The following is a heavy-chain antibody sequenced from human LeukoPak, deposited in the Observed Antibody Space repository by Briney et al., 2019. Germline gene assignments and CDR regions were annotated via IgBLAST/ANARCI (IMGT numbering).Heavy chain of an antibody. CDR2: IRFDASNK. J-gene: IGHJ4*02. CDR3: AGDFDY. V-gene: IGHV3-30*02. CDR1: RFTFSSYD. Sequence: ARSLRLSFAASRFTFSSYDMHWVRQAPGKGLDWVAFIRFDASNKHYADSVKGRFTISRDNSENTLYLQMNSLGLEDTAVYYCAGDFDYWGQGTLVSVSS.